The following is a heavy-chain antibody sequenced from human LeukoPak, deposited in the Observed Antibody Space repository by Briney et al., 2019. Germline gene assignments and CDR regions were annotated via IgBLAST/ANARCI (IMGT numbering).Heavy chain of an antibody. CDR1: GFTFNSYA. CDR2: ISDDGGTK. CDR3: AGSKSATGSARYGMDV. V-gene: IGHV3-30*04. D-gene: IGHD1-1*01. Sequence: PGGSLRLSCAASGFTFNSYAMHWVRQAPGKGLEWVIVISDDGGTKFYADSVKGRFTISRDNSKNTLDLQINSLRVEDTAVYFCAGSKSATGSARYGMDVWGQGTTVTVSS. J-gene: IGHJ6*02.